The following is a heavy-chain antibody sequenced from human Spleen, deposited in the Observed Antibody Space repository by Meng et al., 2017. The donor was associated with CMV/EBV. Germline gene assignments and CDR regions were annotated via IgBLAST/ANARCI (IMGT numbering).Heavy chain of an antibody. CDR2: INHSGST. Sequence: YYWSWIRQPPGKGLEWIGEINHSGSTNYNPSLKSRVTMSVDTSKNQFSLKLSSVTAADTAVYYCARSGGSYDFWSGYRVYYYYGMDVWGQGTTVTVSS. V-gene: IGHV4-34*01. CDR3: ARSGGSYDFWSGYRVYYYYGMDV. CDR1: YY. J-gene: IGHJ6*02. D-gene: IGHD3-3*01.